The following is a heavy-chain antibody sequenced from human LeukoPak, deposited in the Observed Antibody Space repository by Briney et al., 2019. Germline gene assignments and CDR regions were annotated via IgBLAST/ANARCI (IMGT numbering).Heavy chain of an antibody. CDR1: GGSISSGDYY. CDR3: ARVRAYGDYEGSFDY. D-gene: IGHD4-17*01. J-gene: IGHJ4*02. Sequence: MASETLSLTCTVSGGSISSGDYYWSWIRQPPGKGLEWIGYIYYSGSTYYNPSLKSRVTISVDTSKNQFSLKLSSVTAADTAVYYCARVRAYGDYEGSFDYWGQGTLVTVSS. CDR2: IYYSGST. V-gene: IGHV4-30-4*01.